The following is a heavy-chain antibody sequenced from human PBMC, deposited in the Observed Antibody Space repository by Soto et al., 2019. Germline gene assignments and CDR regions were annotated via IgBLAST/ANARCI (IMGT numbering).Heavy chain of an antibody. CDR1: GFTFTNSP. CDR3: AAAVVPPSAGAFEN. V-gene: IGHV1-58*02. CDR2: VGVGSDNT. D-gene: IGHD2-15*01. Sequence: LQLVQSGPEVKKPGTSVKVSCKASGFTFTNSPMQWVRQTRGQRLEWIGWVGVGSDNTKIAQRVQERVTITRYMFTNTAFMEFRALRSEDTATYFCAAAVVPPSAGAFENWGQGTTVTLSS. J-gene: IGHJ3*02.